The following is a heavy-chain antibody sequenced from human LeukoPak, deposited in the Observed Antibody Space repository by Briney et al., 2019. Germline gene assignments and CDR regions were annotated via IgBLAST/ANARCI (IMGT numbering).Heavy chain of an antibody. D-gene: IGHD3-10*01. CDR3: ARSYYYGSGSYGYYGMDV. CDR1: GGTFSSYA. CDR2: FIPIFGTA. V-gene: IGHV1-69*06. J-gene: IGHJ6*04. Sequence: SVKVSCKAPGGTFSSYAISWVRQAPGQGLEWMGGFIPIFGTANYAQKFQGRVTITADKSTSTAYMELSSLRSEDTAVYYCARSYYYGSGSYGYYGMDVWGKGTTVTVSS.